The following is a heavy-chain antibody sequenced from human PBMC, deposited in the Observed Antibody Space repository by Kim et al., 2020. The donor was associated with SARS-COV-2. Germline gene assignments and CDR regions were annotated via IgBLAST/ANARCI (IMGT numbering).Heavy chain of an antibody. J-gene: IGHJ5*02. D-gene: IGHD6-6*01. CDR2: ISAYNGNT. CDR3: ARLLRDYGSSGVLGQTNWFDP. CDR1: GYTFTSYG. V-gene: IGHV1-18*01. Sequence: ASVKVSCKASGYTFTSYGISWVRQAPGQGLEWMGWISAYNGNTNYAQKLQGRVTMTTDTSTSTAYMELRSLRSDDTAVYYCARLLRDYGSSGVLGQTNWFDPWGQGTLVTVSS.